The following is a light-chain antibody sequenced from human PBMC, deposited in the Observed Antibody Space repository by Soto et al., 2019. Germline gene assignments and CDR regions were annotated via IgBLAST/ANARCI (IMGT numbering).Light chain of an antibody. CDR3: QQYNSYSSIT. Sequence: DIQMTQSPSTLSASVVDRVTITCRASQSISSWLAWYQQKPGKAPKLLIYKASSLESGVPSRFSGSGSGTEFTLTISSLQPDDFATYYCQQYNSYSSITFGQGTRLEIK. CDR1: QSISSW. V-gene: IGKV1-5*03. J-gene: IGKJ5*01. CDR2: KAS.